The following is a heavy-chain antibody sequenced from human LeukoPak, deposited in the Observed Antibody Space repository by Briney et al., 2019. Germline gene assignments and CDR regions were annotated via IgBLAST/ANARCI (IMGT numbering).Heavy chain of an antibody. CDR1: GGSFSGYY. CDR2: INHSGST. J-gene: IGHJ5*02. D-gene: IGHD3-22*01. Sequence: SETLSLTCAVYGGSFSGYYWSWIRQPPGKGLEWIGEINHSGSTNYNPSLKSRVTISVDTSKNQFSLKLSSVTAADTAVYYCARGLTATYYYDSSGYLSWWFDPWGQGTLVTVSS. CDR3: ARGLTATYYYDSSGYLSWWFDP. V-gene: IGHV4-34*01.